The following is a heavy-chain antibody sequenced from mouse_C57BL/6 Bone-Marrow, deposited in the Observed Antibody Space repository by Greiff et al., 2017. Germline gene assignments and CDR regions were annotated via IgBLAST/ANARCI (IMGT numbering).Heavy chain of an antibody. D-gene: IGHD1-1*01. CDR1: GYAFSSSW. CDR2: IYPGDGDT. Sequence: QVHVKQSGAELVKPGASVKISCKASGYAFSSSWMNWVKQRPGKGLEWIGQIYPGDGDTNYNGKFKGKATLTADKSTSTAYMQLSSLTSEDSAVYFCARWGYGSSYWYFDVWGTGTTVTVSS. CDR3: ARWGYGSSYWYFDV. J-gene: IGHJ1*03. V-gene: IGHV1-80*01.